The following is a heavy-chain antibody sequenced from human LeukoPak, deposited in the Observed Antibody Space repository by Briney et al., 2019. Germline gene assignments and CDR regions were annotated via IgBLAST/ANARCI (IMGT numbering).Heavy chain of an antibody. Sequence: VASVKVSCKASGYTFTGYYMHWVRQAPGQGLEWMGWINPNSGGTNYAQKFQGWVTMTRDTSISTAYMELSRLRSDDTAVYYCAIRTTPYYYYYYMDVWGKGTTVTVSS. CDR1: GYTFTGYY. V-gene: IGHV1-2*04. CDR3: AIRTTPYYYYYYMDV. CDR2: INPNSGGT. D-gene: IGHD1/OR15-1a*01. J-gene: IGHJ6*03.